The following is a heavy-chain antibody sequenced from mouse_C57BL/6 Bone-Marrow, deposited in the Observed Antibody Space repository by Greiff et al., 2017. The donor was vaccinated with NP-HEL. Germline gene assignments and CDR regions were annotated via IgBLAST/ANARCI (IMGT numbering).Heavy chain of an antibody. Sequence: EVHLVESGGGLVKPGGSLTLSCAASGFTFSSYAMSWVRQTPEKRLEWVATISDGGSYTYYPANVKGRFTISRDNAKNNLYLQMSHLKSEDTAMYYCARDLSYYSNYSYAMDYWGQGTSVTVSS. V-gene: IGHV5-4*01. CDR1: GFTFSSYA. CDR3: ARDLSYYSNYSYAMDY. D-gene: IGHD2-5*01. J-gene: IGHJ4*01. CDR2: ISDGGSYT.